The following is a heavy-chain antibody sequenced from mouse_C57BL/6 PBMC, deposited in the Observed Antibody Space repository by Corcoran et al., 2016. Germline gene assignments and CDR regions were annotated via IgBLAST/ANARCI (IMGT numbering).Heavy chain of an antibody. D-gene: IGHD1-1*01. CDR2: INPNNGGT. CDR3: GRGYYGSNPFGY. V-gene: IGHV1-26*01. CDR1: GYTFTDYY. J-gene: IGHJ3*01. Sequence: EVQLQQSGPELVKPGASVKISCKASGYTFTDYYMNWVKQSHGKSLEWIGDINPNNGGTSYNQKFKGKATLTVDKSSSTAYMELRSLTSEDSAVYYCGRGYYGSNPFGYWGQGTLVTVSA.